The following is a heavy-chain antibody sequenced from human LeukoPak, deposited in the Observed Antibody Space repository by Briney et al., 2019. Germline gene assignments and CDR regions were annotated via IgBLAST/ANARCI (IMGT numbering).Heavy chain of an antibody. V-gene: IGHV3-7*01. D-gene: IGHD3-22*01. CDR2: IKQDGSEK. CDR1: GFTFSSYW. Sequence: GGSLRLSCAASGFTFSSYWMSWVRQAPGKGLEWVANIKQDGSEKYYVDSVKGRFTISRDNAKNSLYLQMNSLRAEDTAVYYCASLYYDSSGHTVDYWGQGTLVTVSS. CDR3: ASLYYDSSGHTVDY. J-gene: IGHJ4*02.